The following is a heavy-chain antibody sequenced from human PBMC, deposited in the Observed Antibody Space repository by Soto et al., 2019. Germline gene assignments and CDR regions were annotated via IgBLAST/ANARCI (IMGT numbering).Heavy chain of an antibody. V-gene: IGHV4-31*11. Sequence: PSETLSLTCAVSGGSISSGGYSWSWIRQPPGKGLEWIGYIYYSGSTYYNPSLKSRVTVSVDTSKNQFSLKLTSVTAADTAVYYCAKGGESAGAFYWGQGTLVTVSS. CDR1: GGSISSGGYS. D-gene: IGHD6-13*01. J-gene: IGHJ4*02. CDR2: IYYSGST. CDR3: AKGGESAGAFY.